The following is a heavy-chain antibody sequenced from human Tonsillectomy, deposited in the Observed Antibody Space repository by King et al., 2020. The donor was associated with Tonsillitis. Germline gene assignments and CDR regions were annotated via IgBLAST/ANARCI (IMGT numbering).Heavy chain of an antibody. CDR1: GFTFSSYE. J-gene: IGHJ6*03. V-gene: IGHV3-48*03. CDR2: ISSSGSTI. CDR3: ARVGYCSSTSGRDYYYYYMDV. Sequence: VQLVESGGGLVQPGGSLRLSCAASGFTFSSYEMNWVRQAPGKGLEWVSYISSSGSTIYYADSVKGRFTISRDNAKNSLYLQMNSLRAEDTAVYYCARVGYCSSTSGRDYYYYYMDVWGKGTTVTVSS. D-gene: IGHD2-2*01.